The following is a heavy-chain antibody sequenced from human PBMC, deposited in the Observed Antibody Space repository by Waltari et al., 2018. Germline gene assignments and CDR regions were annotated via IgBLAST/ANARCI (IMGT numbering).Heavy chain of an antibody. V-gene: IGHV3-48*04. CDR1: GFTFSSYS. Sequence: EVQLVESGGGLVQPGGSLRLSCAASGFTFSSYSMNWVRQAPGKGLEWVSYISSSSTIYYADSVKGRFTISRDNAKNSLYLQMNSLRAEDTAVYYCARDLRGGYFDYWGQGTLVTVSS. D-gene: IGHD3-16*01. J-gene: IGHJ4*02. CDR2: ISSSSTI. CDR3: ARDLRGGYFDY.